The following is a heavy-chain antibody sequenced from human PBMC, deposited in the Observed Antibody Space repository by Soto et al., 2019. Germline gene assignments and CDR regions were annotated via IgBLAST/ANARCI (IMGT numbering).Heavy chain of an antibody. CDR3: ASSRSSGVSSGYYLSYFDY. Sequence: SVKVSCKASGGTFSSYAISWVRQAPGQGLEWMGGIIPIFGTASYAQKFQGRVTITADESTSTAYMELSSLRSEDTAVYYCASSRSSGVSSGYYLSYFDYWGQGTLVTVSS. D-gene: IGHD3-22*01. V-gene: IGHV1-69*13. CDR1: GGTFSSYA. J-gene: IGHJ4*02. CDR2: IIPIFGTA.